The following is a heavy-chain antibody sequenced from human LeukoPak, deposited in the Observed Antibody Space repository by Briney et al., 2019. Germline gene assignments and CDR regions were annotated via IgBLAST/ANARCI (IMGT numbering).Heavy chain of an antibody. CDR2: INHSGST. CDR1: GGSFSGYY. Sequence: SETLSLTCAVYGGSFSGYYWSWIRQPPGKGLEWIGEINHSGSTNYNPSLKSRVTISVDTSKNQFSLKLSTVTAADTAVYYCARHGTPLRYGSGNYYKGAPFDYWGQGTLVTVSS. D-gene: IGHD3-10*01. CDR3: ARHGTPLRYGSGNYYKGAPFDY. V-gene: IGHV4-34*01. J-gene: IGHJ4*02.